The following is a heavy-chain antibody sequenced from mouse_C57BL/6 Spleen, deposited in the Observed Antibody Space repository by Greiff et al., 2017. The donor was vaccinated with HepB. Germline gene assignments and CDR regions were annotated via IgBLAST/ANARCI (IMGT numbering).Heavy chain of an antibody. CDR3: ARQGGSTVVARYFDV. V-gene: IGHV5-12*01. CDR2: ISNGGGST. D-gene: IGHD1-1*01. J-gene: IGHJ1*03. Sequence: EVKVVESGGGLVQPGGSLKLSCAASGFTFSDYYMYWVRQTPEKRLEWVAYISNGGGSTYYPDTVKGRFTISRDNAKNTLYLQMSRLKSEDTAMYYCARQGGSTVVARYFDVWGTGTTVTVSS. CDR1: GFTFSDYY.